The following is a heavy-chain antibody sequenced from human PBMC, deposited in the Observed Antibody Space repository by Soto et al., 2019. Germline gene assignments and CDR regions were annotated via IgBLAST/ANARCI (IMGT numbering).Heavy chain of an antibody. V-gene: IGHV4-34*01. Sequence: SVTPYLTRAVYGFSFGFYYWVLLRPPPGKGLEWIGEINHSGSTNYNPSLKSRVTISVDTSKNQFSLKLSSVTAADTAVYYCARGVTMYYDFWSGYYNLAWFDPWGQGTLVTVSS. CDR2: INHSGST. J-gene: IGHJ5*02. CDR3: ARGVTMYYDFWSGYYNLAWFDP. D-gene: IGHD3-3*01. CDR1: GFSFGFYY.